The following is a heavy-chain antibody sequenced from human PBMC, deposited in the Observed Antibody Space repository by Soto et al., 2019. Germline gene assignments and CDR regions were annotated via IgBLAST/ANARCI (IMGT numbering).Heavy chain of an antibody. D-gene: IGHD6-13*01. J-gene: IGHJ2*01. CDR1: GFSLSNARMG. V-gene: IGHV2-26*01. CDR3: ARPFRWYSSSWCDICYCYL. Sequence: QVTLKESGPVLVKPTETLTLTCTVSGFSLSNARMGVSWIRQPPGKALEWLAHIFSNDEKSYSTSLKSRRTIFTDTSKSQVVLTMTNMDPVYTATYFWARPFRWYSSSWCDICYCYLWGRGTLVTGSS. CDR2: IFSNDEK.